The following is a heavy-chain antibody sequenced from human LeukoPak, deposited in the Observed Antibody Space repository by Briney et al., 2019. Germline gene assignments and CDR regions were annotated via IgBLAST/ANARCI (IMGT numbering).Heavy chain of an antibody. CDR1: GYTFTAYY. D-gene: IGHD1-26*01. J-gene: IGHJ4*02. Sequence: ASVKVSCKASGYTFTAYYMYWVRQAPGQGLEWMGWINPNSGGTKYAQKFQGRVTMTRDTSISTAYMELSRLRSDDTAVYYCARVLGSGSYPFKKYYFDYWGQGTLVTVSS. CDR3: ARVLGSGSYPFKKYYFDY. V-gene: IGHV1-2*02. CDR2: INPNSGGT.